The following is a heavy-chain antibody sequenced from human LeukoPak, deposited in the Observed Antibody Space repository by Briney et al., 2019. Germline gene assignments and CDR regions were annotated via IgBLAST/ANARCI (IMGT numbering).Heavy chain of an antibody. CDR2: ISGSGGST. CDR3: AKALHPTHTAPFDY. J-gene: IGHJ4*02. V-gene: IGHV3-23*01. CDR1: GFTFSSYA. Sequence: AGGSLRLSCAASGFTFSSYAMSWVRQAPGKGLEWVSAISGSGGSTYYADSVKGRFTISRDNSKNTLYLQMNSLRAEDTAVYYCAKALHPTHTAPFDYWGQGTLVTVSS.